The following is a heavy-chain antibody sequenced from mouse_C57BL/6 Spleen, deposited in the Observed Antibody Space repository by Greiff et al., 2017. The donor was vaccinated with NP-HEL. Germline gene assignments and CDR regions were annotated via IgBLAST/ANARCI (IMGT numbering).Heavy chain of an antibody. CDR1: GYAFSSSW. CDR2: IYPGDGDT. CDR3: ARSVITTVVATRFDY. J-gene: IGHJ2*01. Sequence: VQRVESGPELVKPGASVKISCKASGYAFSSSWMNWVKQRPGKGLEWIGRIYPGDGDTNYNGKFKGKATLTADKSSSTAYMQLSSLTSEDSAVYFCARSVITTVVATRFDYWGQGTTLTVSS. V-gene: IGHV1-82*01. D-gene: IGHD1-1*01.